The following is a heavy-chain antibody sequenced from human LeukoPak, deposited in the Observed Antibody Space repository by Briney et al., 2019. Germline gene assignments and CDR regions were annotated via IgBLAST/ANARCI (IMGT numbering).Heavy chain of an antibody. Sequence: ASVKVSCKASGYTFTSYGISWVRQAPGQGLEWMGWISAYNGNTNYAQKLQGRVTMTTDTSTSTAYMELRSLRSDDTAVYYCARGTIPNYYDSSGYLPFDYWGQGTLVTVSS. J-gene: IGHJ4*02. CDR2: ISAYNGNT. CDR3: ARGTIPNYYDSSGYLPFDY. V-gene: IGHV1-18*01. CDR1: GYTFTSYG. D-gene: IGHD3-22*01.